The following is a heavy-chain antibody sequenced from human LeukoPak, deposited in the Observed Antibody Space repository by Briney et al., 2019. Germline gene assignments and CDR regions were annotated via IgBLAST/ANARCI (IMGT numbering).Heavy chain of an antibody. CDR2: ISSSSSYI. V-gene: IGHV3-21*01. CDR1: GFTFSSYS. CDR3: ARDRTPSYYDFWSGYYTADQAHIDY. Sequence: GGSLRLSCAASGFTFSSYSMNWVRQAPGKGLEWVSSISSSSSYIYYADSVKGRFTISRDNAKNSLYLQMNSLRAEDTAVYYCARDRTPSYYDFWSGYYTADQAHIDYWGQGTLVTVSS. D-gene: IGHD3-3*01. J-gene: IGHJ4*02.